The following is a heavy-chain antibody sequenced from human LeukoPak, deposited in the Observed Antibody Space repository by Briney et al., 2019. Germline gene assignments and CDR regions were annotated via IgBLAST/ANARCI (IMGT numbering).Heavy chain of an antibody. V-gene: IGHV3-48*01. Sequence: GGSLRLSCAASGFTFSNYSMNWVRQTPGKGLEWISYIISSSSIIYYADSVKGRFTISRDNAKNSLYLQMNSLRAEDTAVYYCARDLGEGDYWGQGTLVTVSS. J-gene: IGHJ4*02. D-gene: IGHD3-16*01. CDR2: IISSSSII. CDR3: ARDLGEGDY. CDR1: GFTFSNYS.